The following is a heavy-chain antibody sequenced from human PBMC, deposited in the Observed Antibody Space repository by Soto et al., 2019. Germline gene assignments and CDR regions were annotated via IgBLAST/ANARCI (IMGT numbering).Heavy chain of an antibody. Sequence: QVQLEESGPGLVKPSETLSLACSVSGASVTTSYWNWIRQPPGKTLEWIGHMYYGGSTDYNPSLTGRVSFSVDTSKNQFSLNLTSLTAADTAVYYCATGRGGYATPYWGQGILVVVSS. V-gene: IGHV4-59*02. CDR1: GASVTTSY. CDR2: MYYGGST. J-gene: IGHJ4*02. CDR3: ATGRGGYATPY. D-gene: IGHD5-12*01.